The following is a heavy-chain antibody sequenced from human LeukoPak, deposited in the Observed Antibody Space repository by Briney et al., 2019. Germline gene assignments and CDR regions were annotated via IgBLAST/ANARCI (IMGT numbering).Heavy chain of an antibody. CDR1: GGSISSGDYS. CDR2: IYYSGST. D-gene: IGHD2-21*01. Sequence: SQTLSLTCTVSGGSISSGDYSWSWIRQPPGKGLEWIGYIYYSGSTYYNPSLKSRVTISVDTSKNQFSLKLSSVTAADTAVYYCARVIVVVKAFDIWGQGTMVTVSS. CDR3: ARVIVVVKAFDI. J-gene: IGHJ3*02. V-gene: IGHV4-30-4*01.